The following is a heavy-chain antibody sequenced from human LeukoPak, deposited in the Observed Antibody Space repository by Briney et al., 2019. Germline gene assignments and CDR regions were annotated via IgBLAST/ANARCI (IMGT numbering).Heavy chain of an antibody. J-gene: IGHJ5*02. V-gene: IGHV4-59*01. CDR1: GGSISSYY. CDR3: ARDSGSYPHWFAP. CDR2: IFYSGIT. Sequence: SETLSLTCTVSGGSISSYYWNWIRQPPGRGLEWIGYIFYSGITNYNPSLKSRVTISVDTSKKQFSLKLTSVTAADTAVYYCARDSGSYPHWFAPWGQGTLVTVSS. D-gene: IGHD1-26*01.